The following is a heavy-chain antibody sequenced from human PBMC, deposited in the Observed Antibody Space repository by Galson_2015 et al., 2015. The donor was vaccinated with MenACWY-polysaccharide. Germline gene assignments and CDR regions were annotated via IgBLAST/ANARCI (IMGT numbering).Heavy chain of an antibody. J-gene: IGHJ3*02. D-gene: IGHD3-16*01. Sequence: SLRLSCAASGFSFSSYTLTWVRQAPGTGLEWVSSISYSSNSIYYAESVKGRFSISRDSAVNSLYLLMNNLRAEDTAVYYCGRVSGHFYYYDSGDLKQGPSDMWGRGTMVTVSS. CDR1: GFSFSSYT. V-gene: IGHV3-21*01. CDR2: ISYSSNSI. CDR3: GRVSGHFYYYDSGDLKQGPSDM.